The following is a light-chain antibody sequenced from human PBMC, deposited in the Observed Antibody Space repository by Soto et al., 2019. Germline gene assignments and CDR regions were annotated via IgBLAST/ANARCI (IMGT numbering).Light chain of an antibody. V-gene: IGKV1-8*01. J-gene: IGKJ1*01. CDR2: AAS. CDR3: QQYYSYPRS. CDR1: QGISSY. Sequence: AIQLTQSPSSLSASTGDRVTITCRASQGISSYLAWYQQKPGKAPKLLIYAASTLQSGVPSRFSGSGSGTDFTLTISCLKSEDFATYYCQQYYSYPRSFGQGTKVDIK.